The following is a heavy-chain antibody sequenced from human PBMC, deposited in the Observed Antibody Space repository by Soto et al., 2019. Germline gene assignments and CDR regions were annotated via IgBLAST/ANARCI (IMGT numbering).Heavy chain of an antibody. CDR1: GLTFSNFG. J-gene: IGHJ3*01. Sequence: QVHLVESGGGVVQPGGSLRLSCAMSGLTFSNFGMHWVRQAPGKRLEWVALMSPDGNNQYYGDSVKGRFTISRDTSKNTLYLKMSSLRPDDTAVYYCAKDGYHATLVVWGQGTMVTVSS. D-gene: IGHD5-12*01. CDR2: MSPDGNNQ. CDR3: AKDGYHATLVV. V-gene: IGHV3-30*02.